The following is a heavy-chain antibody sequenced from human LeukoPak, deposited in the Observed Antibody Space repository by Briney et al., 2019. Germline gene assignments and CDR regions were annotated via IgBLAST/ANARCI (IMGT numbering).Heavy chain of an antibody. J-gene: IGHJ4*02. D-gene: IGHD4/OR15-4a*01. CDR2: IDWDDDI. V-gene: IGHV2-70*11. Sequence: SGPALVKPTQTLTLTCTSSGFSLSTREMCVTWLRQPPGKALEWLARIDWDDDIYYSTSLKTRLTISKDTSKNQVVLTMTNMDPVDTATYYCARMTLVGGIDYWGQGTLVTVSS. CDR3: ARMTLVGGIDY. CDR1: GFSLSTREMC.